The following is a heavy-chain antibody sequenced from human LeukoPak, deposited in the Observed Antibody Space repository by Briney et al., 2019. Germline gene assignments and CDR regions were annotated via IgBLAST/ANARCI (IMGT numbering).Heavy chain of an antibody. CDR2: IYSGGST. V-gene: IGHV3-53*01. CDR1: GLTSGIYA. D-gene: IGHD4-23*01. Sequence: GSLRLSCAASGLTSGIYAMSWVRQAPGKGLEWVSVIYSGGSTYYADSVKGRFTISRDNSKNTLYLQMNSLRAEDTAVYYCARGPLVTNYYYYGMDVWGQGTTVTVSS. CDR3: ARGPLVTNYYYYGMDV. J-gene: IGHJ6*02.